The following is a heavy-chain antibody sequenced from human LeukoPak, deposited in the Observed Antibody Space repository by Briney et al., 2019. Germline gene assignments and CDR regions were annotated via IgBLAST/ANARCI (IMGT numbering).Heavy chain of an antibody. V-gene: IGHV3-30*02. D-gene: IGHD4-17*01. Sequence: GGSLRLSCAAFGFTFSSYGMHWVRQAPGKGLEWVAFIRYDGSEKHYADSVKGRFTISRDNSENTLFLQMNSLRAGDTAVYYCAKNREPSGDYAGAFDFWGQGTLVTVSS. CDR2: IRYDGSEK. CDR3: AKNREPSGDYAGAFDF. CDR1: GFTFSSYG. J-gene: IGHJ4*02.